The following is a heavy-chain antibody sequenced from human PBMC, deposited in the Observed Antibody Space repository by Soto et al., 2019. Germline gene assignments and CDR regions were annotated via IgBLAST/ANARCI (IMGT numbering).Heavy chain of an antibody. CDR1: GGTFSSSA. D-gene: IGHD6-13*01. CDR2: IIPMSGRT. CDR3: ATIASAGTREYFQH. V-gene: IGHV1-69*06. J-gene: IGHJ1*01. Sequence: SVKVSCKPSGGTFSSSAIFWVRQAPGQGLECLGGIIPMSGRTTYAQKFQGRVTINADKPTSTVFIELSSLNSEDTAVYYCATIASAGTREYFQHWGQGTLVTVSS.